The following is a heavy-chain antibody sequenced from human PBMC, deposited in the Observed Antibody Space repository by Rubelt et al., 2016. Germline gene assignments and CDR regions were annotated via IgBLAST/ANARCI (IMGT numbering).Heavy chain of an antibody. Sequence: QVQLVQSGAEVKKPGASVKVSCKASGYTFTSYGISWVRQAPGQGLEWMGWISAYNGNTNYAQKLQGIGTMTTDTSTSTAYMELRSLRTDGTAVYYCARDVGGNSVLYHYEYWGQGTLVTVSS. V-gene: IGHV1-18*01. D-gene: IGHD4-23*01. CDR2: ISAYNGNT. CDR1: GYTFTSYG. J-gene: IGHJ4*02. CDR3: ARDVGGNSVLYHYEY.